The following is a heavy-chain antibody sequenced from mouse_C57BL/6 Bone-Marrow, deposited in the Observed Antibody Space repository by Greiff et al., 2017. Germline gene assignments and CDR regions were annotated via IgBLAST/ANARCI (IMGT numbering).Heavy chain of an antibody. D-gene: IGHD3-1*01. V-gene: IGHV1-66*01. J-gene: IGHJ3*01. CDR2: IYPGSGNT. CDR3: ARSGDGAWFAY. CDR1: GYSFTSYY. Sequence: QVQLQQSGPELVKPGASVKISCKASGYSFTSYYIHWVKQRPGQGLEWIGWIYPGSGNTKYNEKFKGKATLTADTSSSTAYMQLSSLTSEDSAVYYCARSGDGAWFAYWGQGTLVTVSA.